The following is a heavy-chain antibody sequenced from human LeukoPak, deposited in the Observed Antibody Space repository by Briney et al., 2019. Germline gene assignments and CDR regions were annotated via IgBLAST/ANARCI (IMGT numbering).Heavy chain of an antibody. CDR1: GFTFSNYV. D-gene: IGHD6-6*01. CDR2: ISGGGRST. V-gene: IGHV3-23*01. CDR3: AKGQQLVSNFDS. Sequence: GGSLRLSCAASGFTFSNYVLSWVRQAPGKGLEWVSAISGGGRSTFYADSVKGRFTISRDNSKNTLYLQTNSLRAEDTAVYYCAKGQQLVSNFDSWGQGTLVTVSS. J-gene: IGHJ4*02.